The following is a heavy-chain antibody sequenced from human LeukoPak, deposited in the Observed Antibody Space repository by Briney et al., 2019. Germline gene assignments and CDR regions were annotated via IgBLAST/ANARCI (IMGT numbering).Heavy chain of an antibody. D-gene: IGHD4-17*01. CDR2: IYSGGST. V-gene: IGHV3-66*02. J-gene: IGHJ6*03. Sequence: GGSLRLSCAASGFTVSSNYMSWVRQAPGKGLEWVSVIYSGGSTYYADSVKGRFTISRDNSKNTLYLQMNSLRAEDTAVYYCAKVQAVTTSLYYYYYYMDVRGKGTTVTISS. CDR1: GFTVSSNY. CDR3: AKVQAVTTSLYYYYYYMDV.